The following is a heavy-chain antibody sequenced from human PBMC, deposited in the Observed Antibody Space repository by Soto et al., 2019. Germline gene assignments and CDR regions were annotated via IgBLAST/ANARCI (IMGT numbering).Heavy chain of an antibody. Sequence: QVQLQESGPGLVKPSRTLSLTCTVSGGSISSGAYYGSWIRQHPGKGLEWIGNIYYSGSTNYNPSLKSRVTLSVDTSNNQFSLKVSSVTAADTAVYYCALVDFGDYEFDYWGQGTQVTVSS. J-gene: IGHJ4*02. CDR1: GGSISSGAYY. CDR3: ALVDFGDYEFDY. D-gene: IGHD4-17*01. V-gene: IGHV4-31*03. CDR2: IYYSGST.